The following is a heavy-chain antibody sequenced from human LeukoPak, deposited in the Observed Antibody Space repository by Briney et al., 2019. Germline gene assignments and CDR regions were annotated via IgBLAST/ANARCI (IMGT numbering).Heavy chain of an antibody. V-gene: IGHV3-23*01. Sequence: PGGSLRLSCAASGFTFSTYAMTWVRQAPGKGLEWVSAIGTAGDPHYSDSMRGRFTISRDNSKNTLSLQMNNLRAEDTAIYYCAKDWSCDYWGQGTLVTVSS. CDR3: AKDWSCDY. CDR1: GFTFSTYA. J-gene: IGHJ4*02. D-gene: IGHD3-10*01. CDR2: IGTAGDP.